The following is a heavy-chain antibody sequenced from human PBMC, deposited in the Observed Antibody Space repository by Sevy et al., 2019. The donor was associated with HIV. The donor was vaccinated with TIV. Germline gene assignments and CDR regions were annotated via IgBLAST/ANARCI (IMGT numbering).Heavy chain of an antibody. J-gene: IGHJ6*02. CDR2: IKRDGSEK. CDR1: GFTFSSYA. Sequence: GGSLRLSCVGSGFTFSSYAMTWVRQAPGKGLEWVANIKRDGSEKYYVDSVKGRFTISRDNAKNSLYLQMNSLRAEDTAVYYCARDCSSASCLWGMDVWGQGTTVTVSS. D-gene: IGHD2-2*01. V-gene: IGHV3-7*03. CDR3: ARDCSSASCLWGMDV.